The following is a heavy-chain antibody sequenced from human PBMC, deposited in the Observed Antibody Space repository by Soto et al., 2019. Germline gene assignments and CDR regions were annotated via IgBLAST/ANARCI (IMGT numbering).Heavy chain of an antibody. CDR3: TTDYYDSSGYYVLGY. CDR1: GFTFSHVW. V-gene: IGHV3-15*07. J-gene: IGHJ4*02. Sequence: AGGSLRLSCAASGFTFSHVWMNWVSQAPGKGLEWVGRIKSKTDGGTTDYAAPVKGRFTISRDDSKNTVYLQMNSLKTEDTAVYYCTTDYYDSSGYYVLGYWGQGTLVTVSS. CDR2: IKSKTDGGTT. D-gene: IGHD3-22*01.